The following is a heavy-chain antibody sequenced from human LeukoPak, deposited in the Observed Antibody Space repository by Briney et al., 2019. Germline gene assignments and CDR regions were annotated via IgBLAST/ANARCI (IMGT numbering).Heavy chain of an antibody. CDR2: INSDGSWT. CDR1: EFTVSSTY. CDR3: VSFYETY. J-gene: IGHJ4*02. V-gene: IGHV3-74*01. Sequence: PGGSLRLSCAASEFTVSSTYMSWVRQVPGKGLVWVSHINSDGSWTSYADSVKGRFTISKDNAKNTVYLQMNSLRAEDTAVYYCVSFYETYWGRGTLVTVSS. D-gene: IGHD2/OR15-2a*01.